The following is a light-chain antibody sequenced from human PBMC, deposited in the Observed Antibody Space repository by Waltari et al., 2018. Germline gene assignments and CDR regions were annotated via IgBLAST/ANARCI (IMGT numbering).Light chain of an antibody. CDR1: ALPKKY. Sequence: SYELTQPPSVSVSPGQTARITCSGDALPKKYAYWYQQKPGQAPVLVIYKGSERPSGIPARFSGSSSGTTVTLTISGVQAEDEADYYCQSAYSSGNTYVFGIGTKVTVL. V-gene: IGLV3-25*02. CDR2: KGS. J-gene: IGLJ1*01. CDR3: QSAYSSGNTYV.